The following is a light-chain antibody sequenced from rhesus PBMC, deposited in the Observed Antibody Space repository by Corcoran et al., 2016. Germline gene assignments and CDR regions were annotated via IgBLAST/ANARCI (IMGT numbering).Light chain of an antibody. J-gene: IGKJ4*01. CDR2: YTS. CDR3: QQYNNWPLT. V-gene: IGKV3-42*03. CDR1: QSVSNN. Sequence: EIVLTQSPATLSLSPGERATLSCRASQSVSNNLAWYQQKPGQVPRLLIYYTSTRATGIPDRFSGSGSGTGFTLTISSLGPEDFAVYYCQQYNNWPLTFGGGTKVEIK.